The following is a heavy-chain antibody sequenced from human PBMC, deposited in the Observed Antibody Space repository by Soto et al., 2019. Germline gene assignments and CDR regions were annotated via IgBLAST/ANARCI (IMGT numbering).Heavy chain of an antibody. J-gene: IGHJ6*01. V-gene: IGHV1-69*01. CDR2: IIPIFGTA. CDR3: ARERGSGGINYYYYGMDV. Sequence: QVQLVQSGAEVKKPGSSVKVSCKASGGTFSSYAISWVRQAPGQGLEWMGGIIPIFGTANYAQKCQGRVTITADESTSTAYMELRRLRSEDTAVYYCARERGSGGINYYYYGMDVWGQGTTVTVSS. CDR1: GGTFSSYA. D-gene: IGHD2-15*01.